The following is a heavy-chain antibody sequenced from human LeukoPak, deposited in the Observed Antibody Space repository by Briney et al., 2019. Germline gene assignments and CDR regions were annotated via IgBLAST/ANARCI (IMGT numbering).Heavy chain of an antibody. D-gene: IGHD2-8*01. V-gene: IGHV3-23*01. J-gene: IGHJ4*01. CDR3: AKDRSCTDDICHGDFDY. Sequence: GGSLRLSCAASGFTFSSYAVSWVRQAPGKGLEWVSSISGSGGSTYSADSVKGRFTISRDNSKNTLYLQMNSLRAEDTALYYCAKDRSCTDDICHGDFDYWGHGTLVTVSS. CDR1: GFTFSSYA. CDR2: ISGSGGST.